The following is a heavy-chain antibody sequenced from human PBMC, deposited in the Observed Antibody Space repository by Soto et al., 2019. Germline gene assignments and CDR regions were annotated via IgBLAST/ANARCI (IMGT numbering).Heavy chain of an antibody. Sequence: GSLRLSCAASGFTFSSYWMHWVRQAPGKGLVWVSRINSDGSSTSYADSVKGRFTISRDNAKNTLYLQMNSLRAEDTAVYYCVRSILVVTATTGKYTWGLGTLLPISA. CDR1: GFTFSSYW. V-gene: IGHV3-74*01. D-gene: IGHD2-21*02. J-gene: IGHJ4*02. CDR3: VRSILVVTATTGKYT. CDR2: INSDGSST.